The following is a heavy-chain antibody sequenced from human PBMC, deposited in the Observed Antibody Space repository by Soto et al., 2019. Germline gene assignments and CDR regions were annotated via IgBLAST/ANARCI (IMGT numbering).Heavy chain of an antibody. CDR3: ARESEDLTSNFDY. CDR1: GFTFTMYS. CDR2: ISSTTNYI. J-gene: IGHJ4*02. V-gene: IGHV3-21*06. Sequence: GGSLRLSCAASGFTFTMYSMNWVRHAPGKGLEWVSSISSTTNYIYYGDSMKGRFTISRDNAKNSLELEMNSLRAEDTAVYYYARESEDLTSNFDYWGQGTLVTVSS.